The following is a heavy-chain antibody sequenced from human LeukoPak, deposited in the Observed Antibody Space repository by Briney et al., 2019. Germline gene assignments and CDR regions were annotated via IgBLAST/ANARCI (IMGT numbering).Heavy chain of an antibody. Sequence: PSQTLSLTCAVSGGSIGSGGYSWSWIRQPPGKGLEWIGYIYHSGSTYYNPSLKSRVTISVDTSKNQFSLKLSSVTAADTAVYYCARRGSKKSGSGSYRYWGQGTLVTVSS. CDR2: IYHSGST. CDR3: ARRGSKKSGSGSYRY. D-gene: IGHD3-10*01. CDR1: GGSIGSGGYS. V-gene: IGHV4-30-2*01. J-gene: IGHJ4*02.